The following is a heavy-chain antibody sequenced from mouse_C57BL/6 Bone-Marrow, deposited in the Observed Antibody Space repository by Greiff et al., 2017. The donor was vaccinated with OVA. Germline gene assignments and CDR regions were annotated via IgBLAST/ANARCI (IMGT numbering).Heavy chain of an antibody. J-gene: IGHJ2*01. CDR1: GYTFTSYW. CDR3: AREGNYYGSSYFDY. CDR2: IDPSDSYT. V-gene: IGHV1-69*01. Sequence: QVQLQQPGAELVMPGASVKLSCEASGYTFTSYWMHWVKQRPGQGLEWIGEIDPSDSYTNYNQKFKGKSTLTVDKSSSTAYMQLSSLTSEDSAVYYCAREGNYYGSSYFDYWGQGTTLTVSS. D-gene: IGHD1-1*01.